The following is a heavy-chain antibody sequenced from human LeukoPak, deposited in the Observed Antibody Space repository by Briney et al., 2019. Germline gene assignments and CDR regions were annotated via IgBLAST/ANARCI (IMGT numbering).Heavy chain of an antibody. J-gene: IGHJ4*02. CDR3: ARVIAVAGTDFDY. CDR1: GYSFTSYW. V-gene: IGHV5-51*01. CDR2: IYPGDSDT. Sequence: GESLKISCKGSGYSFTSYWIGLVRQMPGKGLEWMGIIYPGDSDTRYSPSFQGQVTISADKSISTAYLQWSSLKASDTAMYYCARVIAVAGTDFDYWGQGTLVTVSS. D-gene: IGHD6-19*01.